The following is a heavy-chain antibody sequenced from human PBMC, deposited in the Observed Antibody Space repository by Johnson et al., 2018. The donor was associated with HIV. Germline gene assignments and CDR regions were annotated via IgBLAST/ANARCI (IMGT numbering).Heavy chain of an antibody. CDR2: INWNGGST. Sequence: EVQLVESGGGVVQPGGSLRLSCAASGFSFDDYGMSWVRQVPGKGLEWVSGINWNGGSTGYADSVKGRFTISRDNAKNSLYLQMNSLRAEDTALDYCARREGTTGTFSAFDIWGQGTMVTVSS. J-gene: IGHJ3*02. CDR3: ARREGTTGTFSAFDI. D-gene: IGHD1-1*01. CDR1: GFSFDDYG. V-gene: IGHV3-20*04.